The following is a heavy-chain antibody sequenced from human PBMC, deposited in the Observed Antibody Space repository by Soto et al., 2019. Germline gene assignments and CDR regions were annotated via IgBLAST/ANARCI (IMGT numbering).Heavy chain of an antibody. CDR3: ARVDGYTYPNDY. J-gene: IGHJ4*02. CDR1: GFTFSNYG. V-gene: IGHV3-21*01. Sequence: PGGSLRLSCAASGFTFSNYGMIWVRQAPGKGLEWVSSITSNSDYIYYADSVKGRFTISRDNAKNSLYLQMNSLRAEDTAVYYCARVDGYTYPNDYWGQGTLVTVSS. D-gene: IGHD5-12*01. CDR2: ITSNSDYI.